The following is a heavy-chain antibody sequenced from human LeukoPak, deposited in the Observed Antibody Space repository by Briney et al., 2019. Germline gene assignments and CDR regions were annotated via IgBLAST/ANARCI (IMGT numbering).Heavy chain of an antibody. V-gene: IGHV4-59*01. CDR1: GDSISSYY. CDR2: IHYSGST. CDR3: ARLYYDFWSGSHYWYFDL. J-gene: IGHJ2*01. D-gene: IGHD3-3*01. Sequence: SETLSLTCTVPGDSISSYYGSWIRQPPGKGLEWIGYIHYSGSTNYNPSLKSRVTISVDTSKNQFSLKLSSVTAADTAVYYCARLYYDFWSGSHYWYFDLWGRGTLVTVSS.